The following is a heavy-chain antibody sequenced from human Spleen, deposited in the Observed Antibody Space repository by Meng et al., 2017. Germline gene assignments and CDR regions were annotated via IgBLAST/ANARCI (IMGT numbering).Heavy chain of an antibody. CDR3: TTVAS. D-gene: IGHD1-14*01. Sequence: GESLKISCVASELNSSSCGMHWVRQAPGKGLEWVTFISYHGSDKNYADSVKGRFTISRDDSKATLFLQMNSLKTEDTAVYYCTTVASWGQGTLVTVSS. J-gene: IGHJ4*02. CDR2: ISYHGSDK. CDR1: ELNSSSCG. V-gene: IGHV3-30*07.